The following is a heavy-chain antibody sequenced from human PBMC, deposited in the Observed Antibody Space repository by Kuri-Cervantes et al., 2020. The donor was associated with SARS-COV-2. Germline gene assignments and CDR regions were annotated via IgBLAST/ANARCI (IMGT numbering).Heavy chain of an antibody. CDR1: GGSISSYY. CDR2: IYYSGGT. J-gene: IGHJ4*02. Sequence: SETLSLTCTVSGGSISSYYWSWIRQPPGKGLEWIGYIYYSGGTNYNPSLKSRVTISVDTSKNQFSLKLSSVTAADTAVYYCARAGYYFDYWGQGTLVTVSS. V-gene: IGHV4-59*01. CDR3: ARAGYYFDY.